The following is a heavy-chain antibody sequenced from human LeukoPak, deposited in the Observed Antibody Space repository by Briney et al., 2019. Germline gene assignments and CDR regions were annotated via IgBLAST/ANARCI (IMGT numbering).Heavy chain of an antibody. CDR2: IIPILGIA. J-gene: IGHJ4*02. CDR3: ARGSRLRRLTPAY. V-gene: IGHV1-69*04. Sequence: AASVKVSCKASGGTFSSYAISWVRQAPGQGLEWMGRIIPILGIANCAQKFQGRVTITADKSTSTAYMELSSLRSEDTAVYYCARGSRLRRLTPAYWGQGTLVTVSS. D-gene: IGHD4-17*01. CDR1: GGTFSSYA.